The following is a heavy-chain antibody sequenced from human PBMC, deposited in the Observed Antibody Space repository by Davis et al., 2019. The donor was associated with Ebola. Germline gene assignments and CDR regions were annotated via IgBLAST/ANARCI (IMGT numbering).Heavy chain of an antibody. CDR2: ISTYTGDT. CDR1: GGTFSSYA. J-gene: IGHJ4*02. CDR3: ARESARDYGDYVDY. Sequence: ASVKVSCKASGGTFSSYAISWVRQAPGQGLEWMGWISTYTGDTKYAQILQGRVTMTTDISTSTTYMELRSLRLDDTAVYYCARESARDYGDYVDYWGQGTLVTVSS. V-gene: IGHV1-18*01. D-gene: IGHD4-17*01.